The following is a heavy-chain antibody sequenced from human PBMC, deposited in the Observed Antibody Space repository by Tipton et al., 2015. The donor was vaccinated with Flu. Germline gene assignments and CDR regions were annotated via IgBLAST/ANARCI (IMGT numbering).Heavy chain of an antibody. V-gene: IGHV1-69*01. D-gene: IGHD5-24*01. CDR3: ARGLGERWLQWA. J-gene: IGHJ5*02. CDR1: GGTFSLYA. Sequence: QVQLVQSGAEVKRPGSSVKVSCKASGGTFSLYAITWVRQAPGQGLEWMGGIMPLFGTTKYAQKFQDRVTITAEESTSTAYMDVRSLRFDDTAVYYCARGLGERWLQWAWGQGILVTVSS. CDR2: IMPLFGTT.